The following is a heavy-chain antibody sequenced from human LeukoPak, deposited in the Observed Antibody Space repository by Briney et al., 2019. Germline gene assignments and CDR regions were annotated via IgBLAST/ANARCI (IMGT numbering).Heavy chain of an antibody. CDR1: GGSISSYY. CDR2: IYYSGST. CDR3: AREKGDYDSSGYPYYFDY. V-gene: IGHV4-59*01. Sequence: SETLSLTCTVSGGSISSYYWSWIRQPPGKGLEWIGYIYYSGSTNYNPSLKSRVTISVDTSKNQFSLKLSSVTAADTAVYYCAREKGDYDSSGYPYYFDYWGQGTLGTVSA. D-gene: IGHD3-22*01. J-gene: IGHJ4*02.